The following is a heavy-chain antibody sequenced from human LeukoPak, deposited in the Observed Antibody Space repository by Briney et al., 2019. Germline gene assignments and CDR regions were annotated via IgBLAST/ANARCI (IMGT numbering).Heavy chain of an antibody. J-gene: IGHJ4*02. Sequence: GGSLRLSCAASGFTFSSYSMNWVRQAPGKGLEWVSYISSSGSTIYYADSVKGRFTISRDNAKNSLYLQMNSLRAEDTAVYYCASSLLATTGPLFYWGLGTLVTVSS. CDR1: GFTFSSYS. CDR2: ISSSGSTI. CDR3: ASSLLATTGPLFY. D-gene: IGHD5-24*01. V-gene: IGHV3-48*04.